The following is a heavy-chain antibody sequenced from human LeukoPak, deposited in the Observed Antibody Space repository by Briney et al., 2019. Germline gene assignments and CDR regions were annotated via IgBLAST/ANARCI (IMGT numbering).Heavy chain of an antibody. CDR3: ARELNVRYYYYYYMDV. D-gene: IGHD2-8*01. CDR1: GDSVSSNSAA. J-gene: IGHJ6*03. V-gene: IGHV6-1*01. CDR2: TYYRSKWYN. Sequence: SQTLSLTCAISGDSVSSNSAAWSWIRQSPSRGLEWLGRTYYRSKWYNDYAVSVKSRITINPDTSKNQFSLQLNSVTPEDTAVYYCARELNVRYYYYYYMDVWGKGTTVTVSS.